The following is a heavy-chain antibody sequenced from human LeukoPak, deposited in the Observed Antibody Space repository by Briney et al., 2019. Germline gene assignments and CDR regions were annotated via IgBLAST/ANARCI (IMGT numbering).Heavy chain of an antibody. CDR3: ARVSSPGSGIPDYFDY. D-gene: IGHD3-10*01. V-gene: IGHV4-38-2*02. J-gene: IGHJ4*02. CDR2: FYHGGST. Sequence: SETLSLTCTVSGYSITSGYYWGWIRQPPGKGLEWIGSFYHGGSTYYNPSLKSLVTISVDTSKNQFSLELSSVTAADTAVHYCARVSSPGSGIPDYFDYWHQGLVVTVPS. CDR1: GYSITSGYY.